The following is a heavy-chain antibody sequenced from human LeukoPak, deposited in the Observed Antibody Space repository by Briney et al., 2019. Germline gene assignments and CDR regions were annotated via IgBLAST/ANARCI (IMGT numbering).Heavy chain of an antibody. Sequence: PGGSLRLSCAASGFTFSSYWMHWVRQAPGKGLVWVSRINTDGSSTSYADSVKGRFTISRDNAKNTLYLQMNSLRADDTAVYYCARCITMVRGVINQKSYHYYYGMDVWGQGTTVTVSS. V-gene: IGHV3-74*01. CDR2: INTDGSST. D-gene: IGHD3-10*01. CDR3: ARCITMVRGVINQKSYHYYYGMDV. J-gene: IGHJ6*02. CDR1: GFTFSSYW.